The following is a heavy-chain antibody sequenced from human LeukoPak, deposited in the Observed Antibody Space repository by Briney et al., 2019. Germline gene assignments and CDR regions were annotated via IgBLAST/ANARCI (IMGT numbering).Heavy chain of an antibody. V-gene: IGHV3-30-3*02. CDR2: ISYDGSNK. Sequence: GGSLRLSCAASGFTFSSYAMHWVRQAPGKGLEWVAVISYDGSNKYYADSVKGRFTISRDNSKNTLYLQMNSLRAEDTAVYYCAKELLDYFDYWGQGTLVTVSS. J-gene: IGHJ4*02. D-gene: IGHD1-26*01. CDR3: AKELLDYFDY. CDR1: GFTFSSYA.